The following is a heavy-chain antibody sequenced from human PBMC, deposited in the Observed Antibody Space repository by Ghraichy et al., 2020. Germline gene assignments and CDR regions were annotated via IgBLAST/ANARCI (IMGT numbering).Heavy chain of an antibody. CDR2: IGGSSIDI. V-gene: IGHV3-21*01. J-gene: IGHJ3*02. D-gene: IGHD2-2*01. CDR3: ARGAANVPGVTDPFDI. Sequence: VSSIGGSSIDISYADSVKGRFTISGDNARNSLSLQMNSLRAEDTAVYYCARGAANVPGVTDPFDIWGQG.